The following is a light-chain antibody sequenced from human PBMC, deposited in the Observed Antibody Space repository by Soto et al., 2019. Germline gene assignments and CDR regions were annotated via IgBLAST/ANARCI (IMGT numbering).Light chain of an antibody. CDR2: KAS. V-gene: IGKV1-5*03. J-gene: IGKJ3*01. CDR3: QQYCSYPFT. Sequence: DIQMTQSPATLSASVGDRVTITYRASQSISSRLAWYQQKPGQAPKLLIYKASSLVSGVPARFSGSGSGTEFTLTISSLQPDDFATYCCQQYCSYPFTFGPGTKVDIK. CDR1: QSISSR.